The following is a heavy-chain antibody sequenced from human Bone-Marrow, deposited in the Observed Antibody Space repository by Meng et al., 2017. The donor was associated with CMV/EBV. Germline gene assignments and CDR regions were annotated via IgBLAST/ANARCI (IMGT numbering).Heavy chain of an antibody. J-gene: IGHJ6*02. D-gene: IGHD3-3*01. CDR3: ASGGHYDFWSGSYSNYYGMDV. CDR1: GYSFTSYW. CDR2: IYPGDSDT. V-gene: IGHV5-51*01. Sequence: ESLKISCKGSGYSFTSYWIGWVRQMPGKGLEWMGIIYPGDSDTRYSPSFQGQVTISADKSISTAYLQWSSLKASDTAMYYCASGGHYDFWSGSYSNYYGMDVWGQGTTVTVSS.